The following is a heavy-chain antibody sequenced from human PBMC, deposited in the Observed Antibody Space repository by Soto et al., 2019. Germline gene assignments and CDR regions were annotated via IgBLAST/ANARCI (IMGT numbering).Heavy chain of an antibody. CDR3: ARDSSGYLYGLDV. CDR2: INPNSGGT. Sequence: ASVKASCKASGYTFTGYFMHWMRQAPGQGLEWMGWINPNSGGTNYAQQFQGWVTMTRDTSISTAYMELSRLRSDDTAVYYCARDSSGYLYGLDVWGQGTTVTVSS. CDR1: GYTFTGYF. V-gene: IGHV1-2*04. D-gene: IGHD3-22*01. J-gene: IGHJ6*02.